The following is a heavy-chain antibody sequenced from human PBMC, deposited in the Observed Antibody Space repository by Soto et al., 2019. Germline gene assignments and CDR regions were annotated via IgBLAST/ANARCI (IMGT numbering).Heavy chain of an antibody. CDR1: GYSFTIYC. Sequence: GESLKISCDGSGYSFTIYCIGLVLQMPGKGLEWMGIIYPGDSDTRYSPSFQCQVTISADKSISTAYLQWSSLKASDTAMYYCARPDDGAVYFDYWGQGTLVTVSS. CDR2: IYPGDSDT. V-gene: IGHV5-51*01. J-gene: IGHJ4*02. CDR3: ARPDDGAVYFDY. D-gene: IGHD4-17*01.